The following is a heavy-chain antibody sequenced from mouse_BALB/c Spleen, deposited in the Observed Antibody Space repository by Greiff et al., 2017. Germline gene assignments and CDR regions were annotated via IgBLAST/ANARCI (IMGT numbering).Heavy chain of an antibody. CDR2: ISYSGST. V-gene: IGHV3-8*02. CDR1: GDSITSGY. CDR3: ARWGVTTDSFAY. D-gene: IGHD2-1*01. J-gene: IGHJ3*01. Sequence: EVQRVESGPSLVKPSQTLSLTCSVTGDSITSGYWNWIRKFPGNKLEYMGYISYSGSTYYNPSLKSRISITRDTSKNQYYLQLNSVTTEDTATYYCARWGVTTDSFAYWGQGTLVTVSA.